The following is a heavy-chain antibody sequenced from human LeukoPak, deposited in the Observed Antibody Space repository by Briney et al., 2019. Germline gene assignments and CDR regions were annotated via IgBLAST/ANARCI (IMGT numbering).Heavy chain of an antibody. CDR1: GGSISSSSYY. CDR2: IYYSGST. V-gene: IGHV4-39*01. CDR3: ARQTDLYYYYYYMDV. J-gene: IGHJ6*03. Sequence: SETLSLTCTVSGGSISSSSYYWGWIRQPPGKGLEWIGSIYYSGSTYYNPSLKSRVTISVDTSKNQFSLKLSSVTAADTAVYYCARQTDLYYYYYYMDVWGKGTTVTISS.